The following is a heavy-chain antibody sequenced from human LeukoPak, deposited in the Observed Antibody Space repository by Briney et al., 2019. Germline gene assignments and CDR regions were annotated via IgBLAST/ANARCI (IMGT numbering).Heavy chain of an antibody. V-gene: IGHV4-39*07. D-gene: IGHD3-3*01. CDR3: ASQFLPLNPFSPRFDP. CDR2: IYYSESP. J-gene: IGHJ5*02. CDR1: GGSISSSSYY. Sequence: SETLSLTCTVSGGSISSSSYYWGWIRQPPGKGLEWIGSIYYSESPYYNPSLKSRVTISVDTSKNQFSLKLSSVTAADTAVYYCASQFLPLNPFSPRFDPWGQGTLVTVSS.